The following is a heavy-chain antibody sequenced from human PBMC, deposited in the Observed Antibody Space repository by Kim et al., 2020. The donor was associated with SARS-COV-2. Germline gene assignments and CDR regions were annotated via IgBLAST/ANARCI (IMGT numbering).Heavy chain of an antibody. J-gene: IGHJ4*02. Sequence: GGSLRLSCAASGFTFSTYAMKWVRQAPGKGLEWVSGITSNGGDTYYPDSVKGRFTISRDNSKSTLFLQMNSLRAEDTAVYYCVSGRGSNGYPFYWGQGTLVTVSS. V-gene: IGHV3-23*01. D-gene: IGHD3-22*01. CDR2: ITSNGGDT. CDR3: VSGRGSNGYPFY. CDR1: GFTFSTYA.